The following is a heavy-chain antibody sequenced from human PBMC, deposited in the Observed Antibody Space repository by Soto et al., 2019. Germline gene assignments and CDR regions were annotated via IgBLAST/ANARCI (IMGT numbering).Heavy chain of an antibody. D-gene: IGHD3-9*01. V-gene: IGHV3-30*18. CDR3: AKDPNFDILTAYYGMDV. Sequence: QGQLVESGGGVVQPGRSLRLSCAASRFTFRNYGFHWVRQAPGKGLEWVSIISYDGSSEYYTDSVKGRFTISRDNSKNTLYLQMNSLRADDTAVYYCAKDPNFDILTAYYGMDVWGQGTTVTVSS. CDR1: RFTFRNYG. CDR2: ISYDGSSE. J-gene: IGHJ6*02.